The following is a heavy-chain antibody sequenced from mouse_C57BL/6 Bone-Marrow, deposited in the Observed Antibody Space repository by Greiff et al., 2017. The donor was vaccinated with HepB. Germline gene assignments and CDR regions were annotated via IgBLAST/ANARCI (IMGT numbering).Heavy chain of an antibody. V-gene: IGHV5-12*01. J-gene: IGHJ3*01. CDR2: ISNGGGST. CDR3: ARKDRQLRSAWFAY. CDR1: GFTFSDYY. Sequence: EVQVVESGGGLVQPGGSLKLSCAASGFTFSDYYMYWVRQTPEKRLEWVAYISNGGGSTYYPDTVKGRFTISRDNAKNTLYLQMSRLKSEDTAMYYCARKDRQLRSAWFAYWGQGTLVTVSA. D-gene: IGHD3-2*02.